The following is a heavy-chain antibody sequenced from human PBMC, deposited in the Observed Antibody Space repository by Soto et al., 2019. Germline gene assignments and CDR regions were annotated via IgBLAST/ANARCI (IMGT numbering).Heavy chain of an antibody. CDR3: ARTHSGSYYSVFNY. V-gene: IGHV4-38-2*01. CDR2: IYRSGTT. CDR1: NFSISSGYY. D-gene: IGHD1-26*01. Sequence: SETLSLTCVVSNFSISSGYYWGWIRQSPGKGLEWIASIYRSGTTSYNPSLKSRVTISVDPSKNQFSLMLTAVTAADTAVYHCARTHSGSYYSVFNYWGRGSLVTVSS. J-gene: IGHJ4*02.